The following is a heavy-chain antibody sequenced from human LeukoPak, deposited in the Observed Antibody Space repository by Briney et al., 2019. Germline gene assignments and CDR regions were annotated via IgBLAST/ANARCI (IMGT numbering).Heavy chain of an antibody. D-gene: IGHD5-18*01. Sequence: GGSLRLSCAASGFTFSSYAMSWVRQAPGKGLEWVSAISGSGGSTYYADPVKGRFTISRDNSKNTLYLQMNSLRAEDTAVYYCAKETGGYSYGLDWFDPWGQGTLVTVSS. V-gene: IGHV3-23*01. CDR3: AKETGGYSYGLDWFDP. J-gene: IGHJ5*02. CDR1: GFTFSSYA. CDR2: ISGSGGST.